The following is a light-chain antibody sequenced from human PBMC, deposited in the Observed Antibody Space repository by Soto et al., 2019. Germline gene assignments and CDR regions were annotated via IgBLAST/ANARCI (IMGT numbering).Light chain of an antibody. CDR3: QQFNSYPIT. CDR2: DAS. Sequence: AIQLTQSPSSLSASVGDRVTITCRASQGISSALAWYQQKPGKAPKLLIYDASSLESGVPSRFSGSGSGTDFTLNISSLQPEDFATYYCQQFNSYPITFGQGTRLEIQ. V-gene: IGKV1-13*02. J-gene: IGKJ5*01. CDR1: QGISSA.